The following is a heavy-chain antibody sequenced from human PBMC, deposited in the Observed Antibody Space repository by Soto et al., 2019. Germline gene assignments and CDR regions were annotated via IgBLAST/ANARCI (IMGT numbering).Heavy chain of an antibody. CDR3: ARTVIGVRPYPLDI. V-gene: IGHV1-18*01. D-gene: IGHD3-16*02. CDR2: ISAYNGNT. Sequence: ASVKVSCKASGYTFNSYGISWVRQTPGQGLEWMGWISAYNGNTNYAQKLQGRVTMTTDTSTSTAYMELRSLRSDDTAVYYCARTVIGVRPYPLDIWGQGTIVTVSS. J-gene: IGHJ3*02. CDR1: GYTFNSYG.